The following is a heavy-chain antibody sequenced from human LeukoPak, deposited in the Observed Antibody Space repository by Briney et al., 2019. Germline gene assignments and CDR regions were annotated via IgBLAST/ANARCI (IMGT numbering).Heavy chain of an antibody. V-gene: IGHV3-74*01. J-gene: IGHJ5*02. CDR2: INTDGSRT. D-gene: IGHD3-10*01. Sequence: GGSLRLSCAASGFTFSRYWMHWVRQAPGKGLVWVSRINTDGSRTTYADSVKGRFTISRDNAKNTVYLQMNSLRAEDTAVYYCARVALGSYNWFDPWGQGTLVTVSS. CDR1: GFTFSRYW. CDR3: ARVALGSYNWFDP.